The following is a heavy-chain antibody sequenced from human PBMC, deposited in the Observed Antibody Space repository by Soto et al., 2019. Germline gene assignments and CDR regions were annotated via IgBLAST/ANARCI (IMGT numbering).Heavy chain of an antibody. Sequence: ASVKVSCKASGYTFTSYGISWVRRAPGQGLEWMGWISAYNGNTNYAQKLQGRVTMTTDTSTSTAYMELRSLRSDDTAVYYCARGSFFVVVRDFGVFDIWGQGTMVTVSS. CDR3: ARGSFFVVVRDFGVFDI. J-gene: IGHJ3*02. CDR2: ISAYNGNT. V-gene: IGHV1-18*01. D-gene: IGHD2-21*01. CDR1: GYTFTSYG.